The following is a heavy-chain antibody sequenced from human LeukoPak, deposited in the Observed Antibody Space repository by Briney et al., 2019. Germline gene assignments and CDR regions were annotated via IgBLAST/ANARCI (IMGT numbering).Heavy chain of an antibody. V-gene: IGHV1-46*01. CDR3: ARDIPDNYYFDY. CDR2: INPSGGST. D-gene: IGHD5-24*01. J-gene: IGHJ4*02. CDR1: GYTFTSYY. Sequence: GASVKVSCKASGYTFTSYYMHWVRQAPGQGLEWMGIINPSGGSTSYAQKFQGRVTMTRDTSTSTVYMGLSSLRSEDTAVYYCARDIPDNYYFDYWGQGTLVTVSS.